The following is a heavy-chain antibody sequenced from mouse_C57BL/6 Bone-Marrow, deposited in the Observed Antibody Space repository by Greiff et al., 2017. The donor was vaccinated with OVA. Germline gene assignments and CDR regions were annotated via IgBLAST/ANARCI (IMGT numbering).Heavy chain of an antibody. CDR2: IYPRSGNT. Sequence: QVQLQQSGAELARPGASVKLSCKASGYTFTSYGISWVKQRTGQGLEWIGEIYPRSGNTYYNEKFKGKATLTADKSYSTAYMELRSLTSEDSAVYFCASPYGNYLPPFAYWGQGTLVTVSA. D-gene: IGHD2-1*01. CDR1: GYTFTSYG. J-gene: IGHJ3*01. CDR3: ASPYGNYLPPFAY. V-gene: IGHV1-81*01.